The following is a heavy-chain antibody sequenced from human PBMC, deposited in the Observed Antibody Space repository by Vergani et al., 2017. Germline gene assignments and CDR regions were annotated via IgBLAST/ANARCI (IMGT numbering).Heavy chain of an antibody. CDR2: IYTSGST. CDR3: ARDGINAIAAASWYYYYYIDV. J-gene: IGHJ6*03. Sequence: QVQLQESGPGLVKPSETLSLTCTVSGGSISSYYWSWIRQPAGKGLEWIGRIYTSGSTNYNPSLKSRVTMSVDTSKNQFSLKLSSVTAADTAVYYCARDGINAIAAASWYYYYYIDVWGKGTTVTVSS. CDR1: GGSISSYY. V-gene: IGHV4-4*07. D-gene: IGHD6-13*01.